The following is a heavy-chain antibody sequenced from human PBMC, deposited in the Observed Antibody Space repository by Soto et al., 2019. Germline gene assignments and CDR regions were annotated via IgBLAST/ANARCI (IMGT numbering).Heavy chain of an antibody. CDR3: VKETSSSGWYIFDY. CDR2: INWNGGNI. J-gene: IGHJ4*02. V-gene: IGHV3-9*01. D-gene: IGHD6-19*01. CDR1: GFTFDDYA. Sequence: EVHLVESGGGLVQPGRSLRLSCAASGFTFDDYAMHWVRQGPGKGLEWVSGINWNGGNIAYAGSVKGRFTISRDNAKNSLYLHTNSLRAEDTALYYCVKETSSSGWYIFDYWGQGTPVTVSS.